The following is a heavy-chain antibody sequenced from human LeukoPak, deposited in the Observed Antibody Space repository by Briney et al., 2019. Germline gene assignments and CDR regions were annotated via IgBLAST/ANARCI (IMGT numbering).Heavy chain of an antibody. J-gene: IGHJ4*02. CDR3: ARPLVATILDY. CDR2: IWYDGSNK. Sequence: GGSLRLSCAASGFTFSNYGMHRVRQAPGKGLEWVAVIWYDGSNKYYADSVKGRFTISRDNSKNTLYLQMNSLRAEDTAVYYCARPLVATILDYWGQGTLVTVSS. CDR1: GFTFSNYG. D-gene: IGHD5-12*01. V-gene: IGHV3-33*01.